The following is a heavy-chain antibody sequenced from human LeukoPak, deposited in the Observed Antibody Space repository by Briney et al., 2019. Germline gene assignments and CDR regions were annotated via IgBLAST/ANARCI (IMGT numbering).Heavy chain of an antibody. CDR1: GGSFSGYY. CDR3: AGRPYSILCVRYNLPARWV. V-gene: IGHV4-34*01. J-gene: IGHJ6*04. CDR2: IYHSGST. D-gene: IGHD2-21*01. Sequence: SETLSLTCAVSGGSFSGYYWSWIRQPPGKGLEWIVEIYHSGSTNYNPSLKSRVTTSVDTSKNQFSLKLSSVTAADTAVYYCAGRPYSILCVRYNLPARWVWGKETAVSVSS.